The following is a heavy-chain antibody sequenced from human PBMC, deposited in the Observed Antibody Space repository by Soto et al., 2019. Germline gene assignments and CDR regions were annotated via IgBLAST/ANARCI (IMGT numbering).Heavy chain of an antibody. Sequence: GGSLRLSCAASGFTFYDYAINWVRQLPGRGLEYVSGIGGRGGNAFYADSMKGRFIISRDNSKNTVYLQMNNLRVDDSAMYYCAKARDSGDFAGSFDSWGQGTLVTVSS. D-gene: IGHD2-21*02. CDR2: IGGRGGNA. CDR3: AKARDSGDFAGSFDS. V-gene: IGHV3-23*01. J-gene: IGHJ4*02. CDR1: GFTFYDYA.